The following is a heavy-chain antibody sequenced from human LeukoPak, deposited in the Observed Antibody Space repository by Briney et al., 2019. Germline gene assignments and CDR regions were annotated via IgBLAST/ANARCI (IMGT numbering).Heavy chain of an antibody. CDR2: ISYDGSNK. J-gene: IGHJ4*02. D-gene: IGHD6-13*01. Sequence: GRSLRLSCAASGFTFSSYAMHWVRQAPGKGLEWVAVISYDGSNKYYADSVKGRFTISRDSSKNTLYLQMNSLRAEDTAVYYCARDKYSSSWGQGTLVTVSS. CDR3: ARDKYSSS. CDR1: GFTFSSYA. V-gene: IGHV3-30-3*01.